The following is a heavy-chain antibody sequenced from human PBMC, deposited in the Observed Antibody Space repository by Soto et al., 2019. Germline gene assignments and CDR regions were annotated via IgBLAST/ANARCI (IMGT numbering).Heavy chain of an antibody. Sequence: EVQLVESGGDLVQPGGSLRLSCAAPGSTFRSYNINWVRQAPGKGLEWVSYINSASTTIDYADSVKGRFAISRDNAKNSVYLQMDSLRAEDTAVYYCARVSSQNYQWPPYLYYYYMDVWGKGTTVTVSS. CDR1: GSTFRSYN. J-gene: IGHJ6*03. CDR2: INSASTTI. CDR3: ARVSSQNYQWPPYLYYYYMDV. D-gene: IGHD6-19*01. V-gene: IGHV3-48*01.